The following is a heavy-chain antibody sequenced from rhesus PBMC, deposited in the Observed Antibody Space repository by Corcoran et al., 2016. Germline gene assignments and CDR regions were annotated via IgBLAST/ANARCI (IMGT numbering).Heavy chain of an antibody. CDR1: GGSISDSYR. Sequence: QVQLQESGPGVVKPSETLSLTCAVSGGSISDSYRWSWIRQPPGKGLEWIGYIYGSSTSTNNNPSLKSRVTISKDTSKNQCSLKLSSVTAADTAVYYCASLYYNIWTGYATFDYWGQGVLVTVSS. CDR3: ASLYYNIWTGYATFDY. V-gene: IGHV4S10*01. J-gene: IGHJ4*01. CDR2: IYGSSTST. D-gene: IGHD3-3*01.